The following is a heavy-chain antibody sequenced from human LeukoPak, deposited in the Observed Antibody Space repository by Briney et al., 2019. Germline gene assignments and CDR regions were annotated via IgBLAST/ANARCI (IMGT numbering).Heavy chain of an antibody. Sequence: SETLSLTCTVSGGSISGNAWNWVRQPAGKGLEWVGRILTSGDTVYNPSLESRVTMSLDTSKNQFSLKLNSLTAADTAVYYCARRFNSGNDDVFDIWGQGTTVAVSS. CDR1: GGSISGNA. CDR3: ARRFNSGNDDVFDI. J-gene: IGHJ3*02. CDR2: ILTSGDT. D-gene: IGHD1-1*01. V-gene: IGHV4-4*07.